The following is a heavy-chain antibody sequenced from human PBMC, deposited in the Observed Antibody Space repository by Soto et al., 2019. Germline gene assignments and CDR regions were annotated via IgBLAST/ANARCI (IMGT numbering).Heavy chain of an antibody. J-gene: IGHJ4*02. CDR2: IIPIFGRP. Sequence: QVQLVQSGTEVKKPGSSVKVSCKASGATFSTLAVSWVRQAPGQGLEWMGGIIPIFGRPVYAQKFQGRVTITADESTSIVYMELSSLSSEDMAVYYCARAPYEDYAVPEPNYFDSWGQGTLVTVSS. CDR3: ARAPYEDYAVPEPNYFDS. CDR1: GATFSTLA. D-gene: IGHD4-17*01. V-gene: IGHV1-69*01.